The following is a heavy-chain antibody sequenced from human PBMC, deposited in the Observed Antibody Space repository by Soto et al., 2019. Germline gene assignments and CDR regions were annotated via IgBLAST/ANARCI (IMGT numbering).Heavy chain of an antibody. D-gene: IGHD2-15*01. CDR3: AKDLCSTSSCYRAFDI. V-gene: IGHV3-23*01. CDR2: VSGGGGTT. Sequence: EVQLLESGGGLVQPGGSLRLSCATSGFSFSNSPMAWVRPAPGKGLEWVSTVSGGGGTTYYADAVKGRFTISRDNSKNTLSLQMNSLRADDTAVYFCAKDLCSTSSCYRAFDIWGQGTMVTVSP. CDR1: GFSFSNSP. J-gene: IGHJ3*02.